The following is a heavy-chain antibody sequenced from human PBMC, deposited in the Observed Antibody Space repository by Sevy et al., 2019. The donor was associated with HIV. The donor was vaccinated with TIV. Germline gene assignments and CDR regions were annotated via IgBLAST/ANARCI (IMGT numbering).Heavy chain of an antibody. V-gene: IGHV3-30*03. CDR2: MSIDGNDK. CDR3: ARVSTVGAMMDALDT. Sequence: GGSLRLSCAASGFTFSDYGVHWVRQTPHKGVEWVAVMSIDGNDKHYADSARGRFTISRDKSKNTLFLELNSLRHEDTAVYFCARVSTVGAMMDALDTWGQGTMVTVSS. CDR1: GFTFSDYG. J-gene: IGHJ3*02. D-gene: IGHD3-16*01.